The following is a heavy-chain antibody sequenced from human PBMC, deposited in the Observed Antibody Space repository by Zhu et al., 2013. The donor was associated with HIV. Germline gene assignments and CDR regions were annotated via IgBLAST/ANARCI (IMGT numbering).Heavy chain of an antibody. D-gene: IGHD3-3*01. J-gene: IGHJ4*02. CDR3: ARGQPYDFWSGYPEKPYDY. CDR1: GGTFSSYT. V-gene: IGHV1-69*02. CDR2: IIPILGIA. Sequence: QVQLVQSGAEVKKPGSSVKVSCKASGGTFSSYTISWVRQAPGQGLEWMGRIIPILGIANYAQKFQGRVTITADKSTSTAYMELSSLRSEDTAVYYCARGQPYDFWSGYPEKPYDYWGQGTLVTVSS.